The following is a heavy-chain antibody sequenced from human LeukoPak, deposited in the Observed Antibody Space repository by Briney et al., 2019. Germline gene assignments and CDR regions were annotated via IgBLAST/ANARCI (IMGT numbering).Heavy chain of an antibody. V-gene: IGHV3-21*04. CDR1: GFSFSAHS. CDR2: ISSGGDYL. D-gene: IGHD3-10*01. Sequence: GGSLRLSCAASGFSFSAHSLNWVRQAPGKGLEWVSSISSGGDYLFYADSVKGRFTISRDNSKNTLYLQMNSLRAEDTAVYYCAKDGESGIDYWGQGTLVTVSS. CDR3: AKDGESGIDY. J-gene: IGHJ4*02.